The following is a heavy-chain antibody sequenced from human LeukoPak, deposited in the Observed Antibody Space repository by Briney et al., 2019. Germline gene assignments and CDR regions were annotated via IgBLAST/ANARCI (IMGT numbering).Heavy chain of an antibody. J-gene: IGHJ6*02. CDR1: GYTFTSYG. CDR2: ISAYNGNT. V-gene: IGHV1-18*01. D-gene: IGHD4-23*01. CDR3: ARDWETVVTRPDYYGMDV. Sequence: ASVKVSCKASGYTFTSYGISWVRQAPGQGLEWMGWISAYNGNTNYAQKLQGRVTMTTDTSTSTAYMELRSLRSDDTAVYYCARDWETVVTRPDYYGMDVWDQGTTVTVSS.